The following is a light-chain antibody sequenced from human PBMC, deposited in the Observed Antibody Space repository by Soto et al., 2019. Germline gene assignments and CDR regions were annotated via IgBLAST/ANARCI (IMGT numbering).Light chain of an antibody. V-gene: IGKV1-39*01. CDR2: AAS. Sequence: DIQMTQSPSSLSASVGDRVTITCRASQTITTFLNWYQQRPGEAPKLLIYAASSLQSGVPSRFSGSGSGTDFTLTISSLQPEDFVTYFCQQSYSTPQTFGQGTKVEIK. CDR1: QTITTF. J-gene: IGKJ1*01. CDR3: QQSYSTPQT.